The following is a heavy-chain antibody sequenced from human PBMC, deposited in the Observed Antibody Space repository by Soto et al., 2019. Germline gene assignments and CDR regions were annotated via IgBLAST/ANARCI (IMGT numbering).Heavy chain of an antibody. J-gene: IGHJ6*02. Sequence: SETLSLTCTVSGGSVRSGDYFWSWLRQSPGKRLEWIAYIYYSGSTNYNPSLKSRATISVDTSKSQVSLTLASMTAADAALYYCARSPNYYFYGFDVCGQGTAVTVSS. CDR3: ARSPNYYFYGFDV. D-gene: IGHD3-10*01. CDR2: IYYSGST. CDR1: GGSVRSGDYF. V-gene: IGHV4-61*08.